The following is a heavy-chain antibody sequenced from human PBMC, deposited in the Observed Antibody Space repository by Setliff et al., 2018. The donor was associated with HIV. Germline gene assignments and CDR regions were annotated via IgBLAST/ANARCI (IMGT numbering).Heavy chain of an antibody. CDR2: SGPENGET. D-gene: IGHD6-13*01. CDR3: ARLGVYAFDI. CDR1: GYMFIAYG. V-gene: IGHV1-24*01. Sequence: ASVKVSCKTSGYMFIAYGMSWVRRAPGQGLEWMGGSGPENGETIYAQKFQGRVTMTEDTSTDTAYMELNSLRSDDTAVYYCARLGVYAFDIWGQGTMVTVSS. J-gene: IGHJ3*02.